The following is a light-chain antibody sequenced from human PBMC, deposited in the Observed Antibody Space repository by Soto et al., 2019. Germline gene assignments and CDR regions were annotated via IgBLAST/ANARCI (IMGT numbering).Light chain of an antibody. CDR3: ASYAGPGTRV. CDR1: SGNVGGYNF. Sequence: QSVLTQPASVSGSPGQSITISCTGTSGNVGGYNFVSWYQQHPGKAPKLMIYDVTNRPSGVSNRFSGSKSANTASLTISGLQTEDEADYYCASYAGPGTRVFGSGTKVTVL. CDR2: DVT. V-gene: IGLV2-14*01. J-gene: IGLJ1*01.